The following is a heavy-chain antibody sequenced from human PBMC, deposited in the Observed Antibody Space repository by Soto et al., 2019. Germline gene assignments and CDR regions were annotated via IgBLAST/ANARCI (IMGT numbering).Heavy chain of an antibody. Sequence: QVQLVESGGDVVQPGKSLRLSCAASGFSFRTYAIHWVRQAPGKGLEWVAVISDDGTNKYYADSVRGRVTISRDNSKDTVGLEMDSLRPDDTALYYCARGVLRVILSSALVVWGRGTLDTVSS. CDR3: ARGVLRVILSSALVV. CDR2: ISDDGTNK. J-gene: IGHJ2*01. D-gene: IGHD6-6*01. V-gene: IGHV3-30*14. CDR1: GFSFRTYA.